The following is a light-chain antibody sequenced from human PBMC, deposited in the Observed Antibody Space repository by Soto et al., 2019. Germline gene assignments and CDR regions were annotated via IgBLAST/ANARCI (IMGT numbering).Light chain of an antibody. Sequence: QSVLTQPPSASGTPGQRVTISCSGGSYNVGKNLVYWYQQRPGTAPKLIIFKNNQRPSGVHDRFSCSNSGSSASLAISGLRSEDEADYFCAAWDDSLSAWVFGGGTKLTVL. CDR3: AAWDDSLSAWV. V-gene: IGLV1-47*01. CDR1: SYNVGKNL. CDR2: KNN. J-gene: IGLJ3*02.